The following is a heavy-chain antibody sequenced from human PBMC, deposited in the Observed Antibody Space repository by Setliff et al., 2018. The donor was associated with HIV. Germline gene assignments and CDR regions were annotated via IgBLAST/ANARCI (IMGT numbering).Heavy chain of an antibody. V-gene: IGHV4-59*01. Sequence: SETLSLTCTVSGGSISNYYWSWLRQPPGKGLEWIGYISYTGSTNYNPSLKSRVNISVDTSKSQFYLKLSSVTAADTAVYYCAGGLHYGLGKFGYWGQGTLVTVSP. J-gene: IGHJ4*02. D-gene: IGHD3-10*01. CDR1: GGSISNYY. CDR2: ISYTGST. CDR3: AGGLHYGLGKFGY.